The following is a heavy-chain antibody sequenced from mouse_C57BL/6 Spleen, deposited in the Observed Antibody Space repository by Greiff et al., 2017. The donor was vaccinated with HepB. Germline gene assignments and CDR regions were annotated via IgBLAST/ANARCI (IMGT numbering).Heavy chain of an antibody. V-gene: IGHV1-81*01. Sequence: VKLQQSGAELARPGASVKLSCKASGYTFTSYGISWVKQRTGQGLEWIGEIYPRSGNTYYNEKFKGKATLTADKSSSTAYMELRSLTSEDSAVYFCARRDYYGSSYVDYYAMDYWGQGTSVTVSS. CDR2: IYPRSGNT. CDR3: ARRDYYGSSYVDYYAMDY. D-gene: IGHD1-1*01. J-gene: IGHJ4*01. CDR1: GYTFTSYG.